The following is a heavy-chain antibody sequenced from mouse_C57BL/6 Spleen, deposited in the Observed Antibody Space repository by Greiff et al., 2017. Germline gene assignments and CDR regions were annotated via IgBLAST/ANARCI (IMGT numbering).Heavy chain of an antibody. CDR3: ARGYGSSPYYYAMDY. D-gene: IGHD1-1*01. CDR1: GYTFTSYW. CDR2: IDPSDSYT. V-gene: IGHV1-69*01. J-gene: IGHJ4*01. Sequence: VQLQQPGAELVMPGASVKLSCKASGYTFTSYWMHWVKQRPGQGLEWIGEIDPSDSYTNYNQKFKGKSTLTVDKSSSTAYMQLSSLTSEDSAVXYCARGYGSSPYYYAMDYWGQGTSVTVSS.